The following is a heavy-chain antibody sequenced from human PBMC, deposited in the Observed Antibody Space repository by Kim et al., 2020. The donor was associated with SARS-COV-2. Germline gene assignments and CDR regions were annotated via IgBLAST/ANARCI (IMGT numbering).Heavy chain of an antibody. Sequence: GGSLRLSCAASGFTFSSLWMHWVRQAPGKGLVWVSLVKTDGIVTHYADSVKGRFTISRDNAKNTLYLQMNSLRVEDTAVYYCATGKISAYEYWGQGTPVTVSS. V-gene: IGHV3-74*01. CDR1: GFTFSSLW. J-gene: IGHJ4*02. CDR3: ATGKISAYEY. D-gene: IGHD1-1*01. CDR2: VKTDGIVT.